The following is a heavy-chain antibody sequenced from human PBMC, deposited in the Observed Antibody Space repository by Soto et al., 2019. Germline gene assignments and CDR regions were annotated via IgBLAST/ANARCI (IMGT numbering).Heavy chain of an antibody. CDR3: SSSWGGADTAMFTHDAFDI. CDR2: INPSGGST. CDR1: GYTFTSYY. D-gene: IGHD5-18*01. J-gene: IGHJ3*02. V-gene: IGHV1-46*01. Sequence: ASVKVSCKASGYTFTSYYMHWVRQAPGQGLEWMGIINPSGGSTSYAQKFQGRVTMTRDTSTSTVYMELSSLRSEDTALYYCSSSWGGADTAMFTHDAFDIWGQGTMVTVSS.